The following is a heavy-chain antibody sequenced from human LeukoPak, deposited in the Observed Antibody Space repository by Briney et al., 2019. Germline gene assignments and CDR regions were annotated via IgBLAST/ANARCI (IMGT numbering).Heavy chain of an antibody. V-gene: IGHV4-34*01. CDR3: ARDIVVVRWGYYYYYGMDV. Sequence: PSETLSLTCAVYGGSFSGYYWSWIRQPPGKGLEWIGEVNHSGSTNYNPSLKSRVTISVDTSKNQFSLKLSSVTAADTAVYYCARDIVVVRWGYYYYYGMDVWGKGTTVTVSS. CDR2: VNHSGST. J-gene: IGHJ6*04. CDR1: GGSFSGYY. D-gene: IGHD2-15*01.